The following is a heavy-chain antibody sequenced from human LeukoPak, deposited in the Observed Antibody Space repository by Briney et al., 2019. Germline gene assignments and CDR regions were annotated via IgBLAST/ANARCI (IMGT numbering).Heavy chain of an antibody. D-gene: IGHD3-9*01. CDR1: GFNFDDYA. Sequence: PGRSLRLSCGVSGFNFDDYAMHWVRQAPGKGLEWVSGISWNSRSIGYADSVKGRFTISRDNAKNSLYLQMNSLRAEDTAVYYCARVEDYDILTGFDYWGQGTLVTVSS. J-gene: IGHJ4*02. CDR2: ISWNSRSI. CDR3: ARVEDYDILTGFDY. V-gene: IGHV3-9*01.